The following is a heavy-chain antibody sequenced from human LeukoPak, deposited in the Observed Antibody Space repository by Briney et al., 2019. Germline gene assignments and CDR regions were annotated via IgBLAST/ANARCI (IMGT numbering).Heavy chain of an antibody. CDR3: AKVVREGGLRWCPYYFDY. J-gene: IGHJ4*02. D-gene: IGHD4-23*01. CDR2: IRYDGSNK. V-gene: IGHV3-30*02. Sequence: GGSLRLSCAASGFTFSSYGMHWVRQAPGKGLEWVAFIRYDGSNKYYADSVKGRFTISRDNSKNTLYLQMNSLRAEDTAVYYCAKVVREGGLRWCPYYFDYWGQGTLVTVSS. CDR1: GFTFSSYG.